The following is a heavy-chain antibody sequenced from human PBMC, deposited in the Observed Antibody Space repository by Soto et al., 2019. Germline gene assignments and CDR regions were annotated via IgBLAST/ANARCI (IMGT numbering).Heavy chain of an antibody. D-gene: IGHD6-13*01. Sequence: EVQLLESGGGLVQPGGSLVLSCAASGFTFSSYAMSWVRQAPGKGLEWVSSISGDGNDAYYADSVKGRFTISRDNSRNTLYLQMNSLRADDTAVHYCARSLFLASTGIEPFDFWGQGTLVTVSS. CDR2: ISGDGNDA. V-gene: IGHV3-23*01. CDR3: ARSLFLASTGIEPFDF. CDR1: GFTFSSYA. J-gene: IGHJ4*02.